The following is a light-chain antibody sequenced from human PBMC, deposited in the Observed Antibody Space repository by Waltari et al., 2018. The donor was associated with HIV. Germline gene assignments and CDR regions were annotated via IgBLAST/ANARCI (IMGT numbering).Light chain of an antibody. Sequence: QLVLTQSPSASASLGASVKLTCTLSRGHSSYVIAWHQQQPKKGPRYLMKLTSDGSHFTGDVLPHRFAGSSAGADRYLTISLLQSEDEADYYGQTWGTGIVVFGGGTKLTVL. CDR2: LTSDGSH. CDR3: QTWGTGIVV. CDR1: RGHSSYV. V-gene: IGLV4-69*01. J-gene: IGLJ2*01.